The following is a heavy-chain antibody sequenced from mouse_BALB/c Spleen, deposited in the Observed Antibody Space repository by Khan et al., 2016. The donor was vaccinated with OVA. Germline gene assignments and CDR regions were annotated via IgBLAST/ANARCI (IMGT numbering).Heavy chain of an antibody. CDR2: IWAGGST. CDR1: GFSLATYG. D-gene: IGHD2-5*01. V-gene: IGHV2-9*02. CDR3: ARYYSNYGWYFDV. Sequence: QVQLQQSGPGLVVPSQSLSITCTVSGFSLATYGVHRVRQPPGKGLEWLGVIWAGGSTNYNSALMSRLSISKDNSKSQVFLKMNSLQTDDTAMYYCARYYSNYGWYFDVWGAGTTVTVSS. J-gene: IGHJ1*01.